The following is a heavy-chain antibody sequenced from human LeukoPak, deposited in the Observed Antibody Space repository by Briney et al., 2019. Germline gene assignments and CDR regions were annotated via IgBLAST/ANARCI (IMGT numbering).Heavy chain of an antibody. CDR3: AREYYYDSSGYYYNDY. Sequence: SETLSLTCTVSGGSISSYYWSWIRQPPGKGLEWIGYIYYSGSTNYNPSLKSRVTISVDTSKNQFSLKLSSVTAADTAVYYCAREYYYDSSGYYYNDYWGQGTLVTVSS. D-gene: IGHD3-22*01. J-gene: IGHJ4*02. CDR2: IYYSGST. CDR1: GGSISSYY. V-gene: IGHV4-59*01.